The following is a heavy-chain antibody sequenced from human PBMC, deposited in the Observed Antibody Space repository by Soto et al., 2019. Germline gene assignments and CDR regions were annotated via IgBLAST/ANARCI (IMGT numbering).Heavy chain of an antibody. CDR3: AMNTNSIAVAGTRPFDY. CDR1: GDSVSSNSAA. CDR2: TYYRSKWYN. D-gene: IGHD6-19*01. Sequence: PSQTLSLTCAISGDSVSSNSAAWNWIRQSPSRGLEWLGRTYYRSKWYNDYAVSVKSRITINPDTSKNQFSLQLNSVTPEDTAVYYCAMNTNSIAVAGTRPFDYWGQGTLVTVAS. J-gene: IGHJ4*02. V-gene: IGHV6-1*01.